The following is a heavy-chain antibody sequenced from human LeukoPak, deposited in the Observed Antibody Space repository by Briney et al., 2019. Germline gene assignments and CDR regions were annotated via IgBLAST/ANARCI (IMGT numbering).Heavy chain of an antibody. D-gene: IGHD3-10*02. Sequence: GGTLRLSCAAPGSTFSSYGMSWVRQAPGKGLERVSTISSSGSTIYYADSVKGRFTISRDDAKNSLYLQMNSLRAEDTAVYYCAELGITMIGGVWGKGTTVTISS. CDR3: AELGITMIGGV. V-gene: IGHV3-48*04. CDR2: ISSSGSTI. CDR1: GSTFSSYG. J-gene: IGHJ6*04.